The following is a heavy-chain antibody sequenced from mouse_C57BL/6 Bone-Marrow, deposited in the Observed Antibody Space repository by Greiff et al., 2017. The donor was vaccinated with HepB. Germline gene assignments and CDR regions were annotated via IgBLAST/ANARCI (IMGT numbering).Heavy chain of an antibody. CDR3: ARPTTVVATPFAY. J-gene: IGHJ3*01. D-gene: IGHD1-1*01. CDR1: GYTFTSYW. CDR2: IHPNSGST. V-gene: IGHV1-64*01. Sequence: QVQLQQPGAELVKPGASVKLSCKASGYTFTSYWMHWVKQRPGQGLEWIGMIHPNSGSTNYNEKFKSKATLTVDKSSSTAYMQLSSLTSEDSAVYYGARPTTVVATPFAYWGQGTLVTVSA.